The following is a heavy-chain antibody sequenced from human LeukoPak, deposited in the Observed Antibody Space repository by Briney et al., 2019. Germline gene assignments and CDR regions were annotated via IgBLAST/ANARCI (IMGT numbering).Heavy chain of an antibody. V-gene: IGHV4-59*12. D-gene: IGHD3-3*01. CDR2: IYYSGST. J-gene: IGHJ4*02. CDR3: ARSKGTILEWPEYYFDY. CDR1: GGSISSYY. Sequence: PSETLSLTCTVSGGSISSYYWSWIRQPPGKGLEWIGYIYYSGSTYYNPSLKSRVTISVDTSKNQFSLKLSSVTAADTAVYYCARSKGTILEWPEYYFDYWGQGTLVTVSS.